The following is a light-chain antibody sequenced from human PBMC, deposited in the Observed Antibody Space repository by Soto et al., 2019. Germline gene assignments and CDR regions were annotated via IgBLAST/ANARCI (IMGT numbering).Light chain of an antibody. V-gene: IGKV3-20*01. J-gene: IGKJ4*01. CDR1: QSFINN. CDR2: LAS. Sequence: EIVMTQSPATLSVSPGERATLSCRASQSFINNLAWYQQRPGQAPRLLIYLASTRAPGIPDRFSGSGSGTDFTLTISRLEAEDFAVYYCQQYGSSPLTFGGGTKVDIK. CDR3: QQYGSSPLT.